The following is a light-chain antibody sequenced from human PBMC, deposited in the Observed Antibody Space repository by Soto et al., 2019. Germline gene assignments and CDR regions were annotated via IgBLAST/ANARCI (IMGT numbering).Light chain of an antibody. CDR3: SSYTTSSTYV. J-gene: IGLJ1*01. V-gene: IGLV2-14*01. CDR2: DVS. Sequence: QSALTQPASVSGSPGQSITISCTGTISDVGGYDYVSWYQQHPGKAPKLMIYDVSNRPSGVSNRFSGSKSGNTASLTIFGLQADDEADYYCSSYTTSSTYVFGTGTKLTVL. CDR1: ISDVGGYDY.